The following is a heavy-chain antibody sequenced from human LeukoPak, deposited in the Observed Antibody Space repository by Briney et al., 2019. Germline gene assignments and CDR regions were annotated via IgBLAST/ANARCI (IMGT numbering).Heavy chain of an antibody. D-gene: IGHD1-26*01. CDR1: GFTFSSYA. Sequence: GRSLRLSCAASGFTFSSYATHWVRQAPGKGLEWVAVISYDGSNKYYADSVKGRFTISRDNSKNTLYLQMNSLRAEDTAVYYCARGVGATNHFDYWGQGTLVTVSS. J-gene: IGHJ4*02. CDR2: ISYDGSNK. CDR3: ARGVGATNHFDY. V-gene: IGHV3-30-3*01.